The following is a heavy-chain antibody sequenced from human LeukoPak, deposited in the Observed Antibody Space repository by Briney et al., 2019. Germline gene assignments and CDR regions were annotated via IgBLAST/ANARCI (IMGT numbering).Heavy chain of an antibody. CDR2: ICTDGTTI. J-gene: IGHJ4*02. D-gene: IGHD2-2*01. CDR1: GFTFSSYW. CDR3: VRGVPVTPGIDY. V-gene: IGHV3-74*01. Sequence: GGSLRLSCAASGFTFSSYWMHWVRQPPGKGLVWVSQICTDGTTIKYADSVKGRFTISRDNAKNTLYLQMNSLRVEDTAVYYCVRGVPVTPGIDYWGQGTLVTVSS.